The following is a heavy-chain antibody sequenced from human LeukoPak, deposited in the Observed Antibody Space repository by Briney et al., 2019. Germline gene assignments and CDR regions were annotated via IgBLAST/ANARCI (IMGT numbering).Heavy chain of an antibody. J-gene: IGHJ6*03. D-gene: IGHD6-19*01. V-gene: IGHV1-8*01. CDR3: ASARIAVAGYYYMDV. Sequence: ASVKVSCKASGYTFTSYDINWVRQATGQGLEWMGWMNPNSGNTGCAQKFQGRVTMTRNTSISTAYMELSSLRSEDTAVYYCASARIAVAGYYYMDVWGKGTTVTVSS. CDR2: MNPNSGNT. CDR1: GYTFTSYD.